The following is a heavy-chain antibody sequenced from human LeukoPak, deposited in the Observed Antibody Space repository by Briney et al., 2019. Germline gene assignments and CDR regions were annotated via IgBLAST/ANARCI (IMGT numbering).Heavy chain of an antibody. CDR1: GGSISSYY. J-gene: IGHJ4*02. V-gene: IGHV4-59*12. CDR2: IYYSGST. Sequence: SETLSLTCTVSGGSISSYYWSWIRQPPGKGLEWIGYIYYSGSTNYNPSLKSRVTISVDTSKNQFSLKLSSVTAADTAVYYCARSVYDFWSGYRRVMDYWGQGTLVTVSS. CDR3: ARSVYDFWSGYRRVMDY. D-gene: IGHD3-3*01.